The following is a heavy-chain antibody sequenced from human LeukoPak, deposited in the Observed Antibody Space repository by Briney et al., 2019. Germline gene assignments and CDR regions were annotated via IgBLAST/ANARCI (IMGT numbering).Heavy chain of an antibody. V-gene: IGHV4-59*12. Sequence: PSETLSLTCTVSGGSISSYYWSWIRQPPGKGLEWIGYIYYSGSTNYNPSLKSRVTISVDTSKNQFSLKLTSVTAADTAVYYCAKDLDYYGSGSPDYWGQGTLVTVSS. D-gene: IGHD3-10*01. CDR3: AKDLDYYGSGSPDY. CDR1: GGSISSYY. CDR2: IYYSGST. J-gene: IGHJ4*02.